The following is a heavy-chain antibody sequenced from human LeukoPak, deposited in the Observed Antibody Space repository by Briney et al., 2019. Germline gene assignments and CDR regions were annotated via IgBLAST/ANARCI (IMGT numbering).Heavy chain of an antibody. CDR2: IVVGSGNT. V-gene: IGHV1-58*01. CDR1: GFTFTSSA. Sequence: GTSVKVSCEASGFTFTSSAVQWVRQARGQRLEWIGWIVVGSGNTNYAQKFQERVTITRDMSTSTAYMELSSLRSEDTAVYYCAADSYGSPGHYYYYGMDVWGQGTTVTVSS. J-gene: IGHJ6*02. CDR3: AADSYGSPGHYYYYGMDV. D-gene: IGHD5-18*01.